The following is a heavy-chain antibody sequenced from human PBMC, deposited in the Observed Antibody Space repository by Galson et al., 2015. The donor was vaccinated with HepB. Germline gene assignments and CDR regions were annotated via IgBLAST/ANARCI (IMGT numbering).Heavy chain of an antibody. D-gene: IGHD5-18*01. J-gene: IGHJ4*02. CDR2: ISYDGSNK. CDR3: ARDRDTAMDRSTGYFDY. Sequence: SLRLSCAASGFTFSHYGMHWVRQAPGKGLEWVAVISYDGSNKHYAAYVKGRFTIFRDKSKSTLYLQMNSLRIEDTSVYYCARDRDTAMDRSTGYFDYWGQGTLVTVSS. V-gene: IGHV3-30*03. CDR1: GFTFSHYG.